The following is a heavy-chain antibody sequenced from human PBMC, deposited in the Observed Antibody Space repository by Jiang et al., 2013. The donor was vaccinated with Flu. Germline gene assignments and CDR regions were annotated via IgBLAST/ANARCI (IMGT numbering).Heavy chain of an antibody. CDR1: GYTFTGYY. D-gene: IGHD2-15*01. CDR3: ARGGGPYGYYYYYGMDV. V-gene: IGHV1-2*04. Sequence: SGAEVKKPGASVKVSCKASGYTFTGYYMHWVRQAPGQGLEWMGWINPNSGGTNYAQKFQGWVTMTRDTSISTAYMELSRLRSDDTAVYYCARGGGPYGYYYYYGMDVWGQGTTVTVSS. CDR2: INPNSGGT. J-gene: IGHJ6*02.